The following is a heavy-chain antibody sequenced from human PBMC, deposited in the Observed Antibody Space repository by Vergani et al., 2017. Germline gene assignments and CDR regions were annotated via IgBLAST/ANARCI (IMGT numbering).Heavy chain of an antibody. CDR2: ISYDGSNK. J-gene: IGHJ6*03. D-gene: IGHD6-13*01. CDR3: ARGYSSCWYYYYMYV. CDR1: GFTFSSYG. Sequence: QVQLVESGGGVVQPGRSLRLSCAASGFTFSSYGMHWVRQAPGKGLEWVAVISYDGSNKYYADSVKGRFTISRDNSKNTLYLQMNSLRAEDTAVYYCARGYSSCWYYYYMYVWGKGTTVTVSS. V-gene: IGHV3-30*03.